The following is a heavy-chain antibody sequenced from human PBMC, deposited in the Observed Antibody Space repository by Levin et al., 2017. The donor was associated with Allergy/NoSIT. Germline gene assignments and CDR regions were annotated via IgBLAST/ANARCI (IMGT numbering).Heavy chain of an antibody. CDR1: GFTFSSYW. CDR3: ARVSSGWYYFDY. V-gene: IGHV3-74*01. D-gene: IGHD6-19*01. J-gene: IGHJ4*02. Sequence: GGSLRLSCAASGFTFSSYWMHWVRQAPGKGLVWVSRINSDGSSTSYADSVKGRFTISRDNAKNTLYLQMNSLRAEDTAVYYCARVSSGWYYFDYWGQGTLVTVSS. CDR2: INSDGSST.